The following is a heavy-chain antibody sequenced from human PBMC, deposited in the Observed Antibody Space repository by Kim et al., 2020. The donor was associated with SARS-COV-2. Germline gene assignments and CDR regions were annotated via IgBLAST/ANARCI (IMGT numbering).Heavy chain of an antibody. V-gene: IGHV4-31*03. D-gene: IGHD3-3*01. J-gene: IGHJ3*02. CDR2: IYYSGST. CDR1: GGSISSGGYY. CDR3: ARGDTIFGLVINAFDI. Sequence: SETLSLTCTVSGGSISSGGYYWSWIRQHPGKGLEWIGYIYYSGSTYYNPSLKSRVTISVDTSKNQFSLKLSSVTAADTAVYYCARGDTIFGLVINAFDIWVQGTMVTVS.